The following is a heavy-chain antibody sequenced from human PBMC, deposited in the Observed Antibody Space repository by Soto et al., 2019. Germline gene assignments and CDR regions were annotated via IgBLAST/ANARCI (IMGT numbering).Heavy chain of an antibody. V-gene: IGHV3-23*01. Sequence: GGSLRLSCAASGFTFSSYAMSWVRQAPGKGLEWVSAISGSGGSTYYADSVKGRFTISRDNSKNTLYLQMNSLRAEDTAVYYCAKQRVWFGELTHYFDYWGQGTLVTVSS. J-gene: IGHJ4*02. CDR2: ISGSGGST. CDR1: GFTFSSYA. CDR3: AKQRVWFGELTHYFDY. D-gene: IGHD3-10*01.